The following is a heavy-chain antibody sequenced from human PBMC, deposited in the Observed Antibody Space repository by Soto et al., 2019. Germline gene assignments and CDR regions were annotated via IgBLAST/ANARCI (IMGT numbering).Heavy chain of an antibody. Sequence: QVQLVQSGAEVKKPGSSVKVSCKASGGIFSGYTITWVRQAPGQGLEWMGGIIPLFGTSNYAQKFQDRVLIPADQSTSTAYTALRSLRSDDTAVYSGARDDNTAMDTYYYSGLDVWGQGTNVTVPS. J-gene: IGHJ6*02. CDR2: IIPLFGTS. D-gene: IGHD5-18*01. CDR1: GGIFSGYT. V-gene: IGHV1-69*01. CDR3: ARDDNTAMDTYYYSGLDV.